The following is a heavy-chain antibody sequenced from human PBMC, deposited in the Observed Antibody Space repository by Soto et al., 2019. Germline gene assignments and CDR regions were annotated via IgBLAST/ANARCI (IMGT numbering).Heavy chain of an antibody. Sequence: QVQLVQSGAEVEKPGASVKVSCKASGYTFTNYAVHWVRQAPGQRLEWKGWINAVNGNTRFTQNLQGSVPIPRDTYARTVYMELSSLRSEDTAVYYCARGHLAVVPVASWFYYMDVWGKGTTVTVSS. CDR2: INAVNGNT. J-gene: IGHJ6*03. CDR1: GYTFTNYA. V-gene: IGHV1-3*01. D-gene: IGHD2-2*01. CDR3: ARGHLAVVPVASWFYYMDV.